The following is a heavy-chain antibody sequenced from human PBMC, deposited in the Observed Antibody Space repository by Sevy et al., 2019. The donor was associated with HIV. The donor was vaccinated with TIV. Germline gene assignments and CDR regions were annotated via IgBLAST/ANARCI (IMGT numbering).Heavy chain of an antibody. CDR2: ISNSGDRT. Sequence: GGSLRLSCAASGFTFNNYGMSWVRQAPGKGLEWVSGISNSGDRTYYGDSVKGRFTISRDNSKNTLSLQMNSLRAEDTAIYYCAKDSGWHHVSWGQGTLVTVSS. D-gene: IGHD6-19*01. J-gene: IGHJ5*02. CDR3: AKDSGWHHVS. V-gene: IGHV3-23*01. CDR1: GFTFNNYG.